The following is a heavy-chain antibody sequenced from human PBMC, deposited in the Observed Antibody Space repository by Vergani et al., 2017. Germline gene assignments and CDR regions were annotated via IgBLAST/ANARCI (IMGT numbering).Heavy chain of an antibody. D-gene: IGHD1-7*01. V-gene: IGHV1-24*01. CDR2: FDPEDGET. J-gene: IGHJ4*02. CDR1: GYTLTELS. Sequence: QVQLVQSGAEVKKPGASVKVSCKVSGYTLTELSMHWVRQAPGKGLEWMGGFDPEDGETIYAQKFQGRVTMTEDTSTCTAYMELSSLRSEDTAVYDCATAHRDWNYYPFDYWGQGTLVTVSS. CDR3: ATAHRDWNYYPFDY.